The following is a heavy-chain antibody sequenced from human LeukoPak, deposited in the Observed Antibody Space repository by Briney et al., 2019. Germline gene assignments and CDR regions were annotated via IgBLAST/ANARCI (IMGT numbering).Heavy chain of an antibody. V-gene: IGHV3-23*01. D-gene: IGHD6-13*01. CDR2: VSGNGAGT. CDR3: AKRSGYSSNWIFDY. CDR1: GFTFSSYA. J-gene: IGHJ4*02. Sequence: GGSRRLSGAASGFTFSSYAMAWVRQAPGKGLEWVSGVSGNGAGTYYADFVKGRFSISRDNSKNTLYLQVNSLRAEDTAVYYCAKRSGYSSNWIFDYWGQGTLVTVSS.